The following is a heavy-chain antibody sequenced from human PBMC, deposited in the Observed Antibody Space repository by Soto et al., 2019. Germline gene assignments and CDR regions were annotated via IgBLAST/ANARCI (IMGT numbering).Heavy chain of an antibody. Sequence: EVQLVESGGGLVQPAGSLRLSCEASGFSFSSYWMNWVRQAPGKGLEWVAIIKKDGSVKYYVDSVKGRFTISRDNAKNSLYLQMNGPRAEDTAVYYCAGGSGWLIDYWGRGTLVTVSS. CDR2: IKKDGSVK. J-gene: IGHJ4*02. D-gene: IGHD6-19*01. CDR3: AGGSGWLIDY. CDR1: GFSFSSYW. V-gene: IGHV3-7*03.